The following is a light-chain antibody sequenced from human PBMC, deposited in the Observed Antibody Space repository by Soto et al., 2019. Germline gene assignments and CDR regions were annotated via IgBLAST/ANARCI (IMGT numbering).Light chain of an antibody. V-gene: IGLV2-14*01. CDR2: EVN. Sequence: QSAPAQPAPASGSPGQSIPFSCTGTSSDIGVYNYVSWYQQHPGKAPKLMIYEVNNRPSGVSNRFSGSKSGNTASLTISGLQAEDEADYYCSSYTTSNTYVFGTGTKGTVL. CDR1: SSDIGVYNY. J-gene: IGLJ1*01. CDR3: SSYTTSNTYV.